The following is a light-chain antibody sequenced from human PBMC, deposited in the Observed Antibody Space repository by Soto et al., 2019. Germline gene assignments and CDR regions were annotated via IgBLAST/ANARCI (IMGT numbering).Light chain of an antibody. Sequence: QSALTQPASVSGSPGQSITISCTGTSSDVGYYNLVSWYQHHPGQAPKVIIFEVNKRPSGVSNRFSGSKSGNTASLTISGLQPEDESDYYCCSYAGINTVIFGGGTKLTVL. CDR1: SSDVGYYNL. CDR2: EVN. CDR3: CSYAGINTVI. V-gene: IGLV2-23*02. J-gene: IGLJ2*01.